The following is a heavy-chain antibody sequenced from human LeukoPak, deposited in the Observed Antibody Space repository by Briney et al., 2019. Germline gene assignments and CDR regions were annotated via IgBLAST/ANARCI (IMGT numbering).Heavy chain of an antibody. CDR2: ISYDGSNK. D-gene: IGHD6-13*01. CDR3: ARGGQYSSSWLDY. Sequence: TGGSLRLSCAASGFTFSSYAMHWVRQAPGKGLEWVAVISYDGSNKYYADSVKGRFTISRGNSKNTLYLQMNSLRAEDTAVYYCARGGQYSSSWLDYWGQGTLVTVSS. V-gene: IGHV3-30-3*01. J-gene: IGHJ4*02. CDR1: GFTFSSYA.